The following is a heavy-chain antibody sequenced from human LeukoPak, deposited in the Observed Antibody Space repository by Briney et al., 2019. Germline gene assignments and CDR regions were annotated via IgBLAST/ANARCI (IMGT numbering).Heavy chain of an antibody. CDR2: ISSSSSYI. CDR1: GFTFSSYT. J-gene: IGHJ3*02. CDR3: ARDQPQQDPGTTGDRAFDI. V-gene: IGHV3-21*01. D-gene: IGHD1-1*01. Sequence: GGSLRLSCAASGFTFSSYTMNWVRQAPGEGLEWVSSISSSSSYIYYADSVKGRFTISRDNAKNSLYLQMNSLRAEDTAVYYCARDQPQQDPGTTGDRAFDIWGQGTMVTVSS.